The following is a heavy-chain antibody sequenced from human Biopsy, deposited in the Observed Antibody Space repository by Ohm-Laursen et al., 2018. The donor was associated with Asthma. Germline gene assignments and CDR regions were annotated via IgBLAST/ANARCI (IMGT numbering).Heavy chain of an antibody. CDR1: GGSINSDY. Sequence: TLSLTCTFSGGSINSDYWGWIRQPPGKGLEWIGLSSYSGFRKYNPSLKSRVTISVDTSKNQLSLNLTSVIAADTAVYYCARDQGDSKFDYWGQGILVTVSS. CDR2: SSYSGFR. V-gene: IGHV4-59*01. CDR3: ARDQGDSKFDY. D-gene: IGHD3-16*01. J-gene: IGHJ4*02.